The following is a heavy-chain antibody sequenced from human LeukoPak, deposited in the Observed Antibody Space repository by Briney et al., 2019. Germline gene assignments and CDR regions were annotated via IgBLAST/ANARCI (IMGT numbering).Heavy chain of an antibody. CDR1: GGSCSGYY. D-gene: IGHD3-10*01. V-gene: IGHV4-34*01. CDR2: INHSGST. CDR3: ARGWVYYYGSGSYYEFDY. J-gene: IGHJ4*02. Sequence: PSDTLSLTCAVYGGSCSGYYWSGIRQPPGKGLEGIGEINHSGSTNYNPSLKSRVTISVDTSKTQFSLKLSSVTAADTAVYYCARGWVYYYGSGSYYEFDYWGQGTLVTVSS.